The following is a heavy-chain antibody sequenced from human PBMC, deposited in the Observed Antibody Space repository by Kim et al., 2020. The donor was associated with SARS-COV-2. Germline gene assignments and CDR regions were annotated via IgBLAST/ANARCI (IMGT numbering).Heavy chain of an antibody. CDR1: GYTFTSYG. CDR2: IIAYNGNT. D-gene: IGHD2-8*01. Sequence: ASVKVSCKASGYTFTSYGISWVRQAPGQGLEWMGWIIAYNGNTNYAQKLQGRVTMTTDTSTSTAYMELRSLRSDDTAVYYCARDLNPVRVSNPVDYWGQGTLVTVSS. V-gene: IGHV1-18*01. CDR3: ARDLNPVRVSNPVDY. J-gene: IGHJ4*02.